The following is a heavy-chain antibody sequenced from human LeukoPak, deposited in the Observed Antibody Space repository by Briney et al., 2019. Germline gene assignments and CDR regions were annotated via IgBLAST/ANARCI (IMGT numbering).Heavy chain of an antibody. V-gene: IGHV3-30-3*01. D-gene: IGHD3-3*01. CDR3: ARGGADFWSGSGGY. Sequence: PGGSLRLSCAASGFTFGSYAMHWVRQAPGKGLEWVAVISYDGSNKYYADSVKGRFTISRDNSKNTLFLQMNSLRAEDTAVYYCARGGADFWSGSGGYWGQGALVTVSS. CDR2: ISYDGSNK. J-gene: IGHJ4*02. CDR1: GFTFGSYA.